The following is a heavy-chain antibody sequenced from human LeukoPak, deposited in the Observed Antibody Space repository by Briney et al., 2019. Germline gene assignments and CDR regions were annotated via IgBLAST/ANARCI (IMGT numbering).Heavy chain of an antibody. CDR1: GGSHSSFY. D-gene: IGHD3-10*01. V-gene: IGHV4-59*07. J-gene: IGHJ3*02. CDR3: ARVSHGSGVGAAFDI. CDR2: IYYRWST. Sequence: PSDALSLPCTVWGGSHSSFYWRWIRQPPGEGLGGIGYIYYRWSTNYSPSLKRRVTISVDTSKNQFSLKLSSVTAADTAVYYCARVSHGSGVGAAFDIWGQGTMVTVSS.